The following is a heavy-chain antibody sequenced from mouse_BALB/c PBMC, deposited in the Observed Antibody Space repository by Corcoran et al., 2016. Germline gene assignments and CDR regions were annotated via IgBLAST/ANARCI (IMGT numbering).Heavy chain of an antibody. CDR3: ASSY. V-gene: IGHV3-6*02. Sequence: DVQLQEGGPGLVKASQSLFITCSVTGYFITSGYYWNWIRQFPGTKLEWMGYISYDGSNNYNPSLKNRISINRDTSKNQFFLNLNSVTTEDTARYYGASSYLGQGTLVAVSA. J-gene: IGHJ3*01. CDR1: GYFITSGYY. CDR2: ISYDGSN.